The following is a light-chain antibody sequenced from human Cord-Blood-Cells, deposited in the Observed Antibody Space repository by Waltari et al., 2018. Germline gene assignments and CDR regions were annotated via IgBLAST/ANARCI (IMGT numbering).Light chain of an antibody. CDR2: AAS. V-gene: IGKV1-39*01. CDR1: QSISRY. CDR3: RQSYNPLT. Sequence: DIQMTQSPSSLSASVGDRVTITCRASQSISRYFNWYLQKAGKAPKLLIYAASSLQSGVPSRFTGSGAGTDFSLTINSLQPEDFATYYCRQSYNPLTFGGGTKVEIK. J-gene: IGKJ4*01.